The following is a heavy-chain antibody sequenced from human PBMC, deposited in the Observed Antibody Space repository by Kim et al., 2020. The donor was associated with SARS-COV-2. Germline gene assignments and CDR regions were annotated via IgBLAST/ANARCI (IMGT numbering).Heavy chain of an antibody. D-gene: IGHD6-13*01. Sequence: YFVDSVKVRFTIARDNARSSLYLQMNSLRAEDTAVYYCATSIAAAGTFDYWGQGTLVSVSS. CDR3: ATSIAAAGTFDY. J-gene: IGHJ4*02. V-gene: IGHV3-7*01.